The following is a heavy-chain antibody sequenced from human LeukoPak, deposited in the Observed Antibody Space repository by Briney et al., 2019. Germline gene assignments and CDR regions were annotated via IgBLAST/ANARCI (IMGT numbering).Heavy chain of an antibody. CDR2: VYYSGST. Sequence: SETLSLTCTVSGGSISSYYWSWIRQPPGKGLEWIGYVYYSGSTNYNPSLKSRVTISVDTSKNQFSLKLSSVTAADTAVYYCAAGGIVVPPAAGNWGQGTLVTVSS. J-gene: IGHJ4*02. V-gene: IGHV4-59*01. D-gene: IGHD2-2*01. CDR1: GGSISSYY. CDR3: AAGGIVVPPAAGN.